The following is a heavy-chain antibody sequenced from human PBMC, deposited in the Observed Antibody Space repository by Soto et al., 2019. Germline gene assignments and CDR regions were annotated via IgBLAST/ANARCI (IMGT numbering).Heavy chain of an antibody. J-gene: IGHJ4*02. Sequence: QVQLVQSGAEVKKTGASVKVSCKASGYTFTAYYMHWVRQAPGQGLEWMGWINPNSGGTKYAQKFQGRVTMTRDTSIRQAYMELSRLRAEDTAVYYCARVGAAPVYYFHYWGQGTLVNVFS. CDR2: INPNSGGT. CDR3: ARVGAAPVYYFHY. V-gene: IGHV1-2*02. D-gene: IGHD6-6*01. CDR1: GYTFTAYY.